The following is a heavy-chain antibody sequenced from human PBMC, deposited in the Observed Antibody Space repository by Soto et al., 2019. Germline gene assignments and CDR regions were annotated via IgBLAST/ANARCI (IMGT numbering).Heavy chain of an antibody. D-gene: IGHD2-15*01. J-gene: IGHJ4*02. V-gene: IGHV3-23*01. CDR2: VSIGGST. CDR1: GFTFSSYA. CDR3: ANSRGAGGHFDY. Sequence: GGSLRLSCAASGFTFSSYAMGWVRQGPGKGLEWVAVVSIGGSTHYADSVRGRFTISRDNSKNTLSLQMNSLTAEDTAVYFCANSRGAGGHFDYWGQGALVTVSS.